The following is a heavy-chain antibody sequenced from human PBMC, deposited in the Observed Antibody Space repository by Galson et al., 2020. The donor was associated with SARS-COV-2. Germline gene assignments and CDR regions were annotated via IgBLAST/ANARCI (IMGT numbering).Heavy chain of an antibody. Sequence: GESLKISCAASGFTFSSYWMSWVRQAPGKGLEWVANIKQDGSEKYYVDSVKGRFTISRYNAKNSLYLQMNSLGAEYTAVYYCARVGGSSWFFDYWGQGALVTVSS. CDR1: GFTFSSYW. J-gene: IGHJ4*02. CDR2: IKQDGSEK. V-gene: IGHV3-7*05. D-gene: IGHD6-13*01. CDR3: ARVGGSSWFFDY.